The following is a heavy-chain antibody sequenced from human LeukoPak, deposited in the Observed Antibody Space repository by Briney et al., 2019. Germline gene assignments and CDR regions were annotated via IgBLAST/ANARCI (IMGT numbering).Heavy chain of an antibody. D-gene: IGHD3-10*01. CDR1: GGSISSSSYY. CDR3: ARAAGVLFDP. V-gene: IGHV4-39*02. CDR2: IYYSGST. J-gene: IGHJ5*02. Sequence: SETLSLTCTVSGGSISSSSYYWGWVRQPPGKGLEWIGSIYYSGSTYYNPSLKSRVTISVDTSKNHFSLRLSSVTAADTAVYYCARAAGVLFDPWGQGTLVTVSS.